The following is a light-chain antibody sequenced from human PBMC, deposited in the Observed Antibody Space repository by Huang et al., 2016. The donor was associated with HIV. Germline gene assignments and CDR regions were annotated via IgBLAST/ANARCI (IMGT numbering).Light chain of an antibody. V-gene: IGKV1-5*03. Sequence: DIQMTQSPSTLSASVGDRVTMTCRTSESSSSRLAWYQQKPGKAPKLLIYSASTLESGVPSRFSGSGSGTEFTLTISSLQPDDFATYYCQQYVRFWTFGQGTRVDIK. CDR2: SAS. CDR1: ESSSSR. J-gene: IGKJ1*01. CDR3: QQYVRFWT.